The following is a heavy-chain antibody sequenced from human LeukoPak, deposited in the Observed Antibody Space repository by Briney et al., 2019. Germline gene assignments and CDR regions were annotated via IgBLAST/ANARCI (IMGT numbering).Heavy chain of an antibody. CDR2: ISSSSSTI. J-gene: IGHJ4*02. Sequence: GGSLRLSCAASGFTFSSYSMNWVRQAPGKGLEWVSYISSSSSTIYYADSVKGRFTISRDNAKNSLYLQMNSLRAEDTAVYYCARVNRGYYYGSGTTFDYWGQGTLVTVSS. CDR3: ARVNRGYYYGSGTTFDY. V-gene: IGHV3-48*01. D-gene: IGHD3-10*01. CDR1: GFTFSSYS.